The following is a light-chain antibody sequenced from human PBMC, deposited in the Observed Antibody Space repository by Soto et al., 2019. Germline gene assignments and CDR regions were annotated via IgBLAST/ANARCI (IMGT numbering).Light chain of an antibody. CDR3: QQFYYYPHT. J-gene: IGKJ2*01. CDR2: GAS. CDR1: QTIATY. Sequence: IQMTQSPSSLSASVGDRVTLTCRASQTIATYLNWYQQKPGQVPEVLIYGASRLHVGVPSRFTGSGYGTDFTLTINNLQPDDFSIYYCQQFYYYPHTFGQGTKLEVK. V-gene: IGKV1-39*01.